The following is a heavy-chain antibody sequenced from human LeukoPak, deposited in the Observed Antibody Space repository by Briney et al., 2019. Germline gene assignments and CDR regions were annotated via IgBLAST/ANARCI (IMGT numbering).Heavy chain of an antibody. D-gene: IGHD6-13*01. V-gene: IGHV3-23*01. Sequence: GGSLRLSCAASGFTFSSYAMSWVRQAPGKGLEWVSAISGSGGSTYYADSVKGRFTISRDNSKNTLYLQMNSLRAEDTAVYYCAKSRTYSSSWGLPSIDYWGQGTLVTVSS. J-gene: IGHJ4*02. CDR1: GFTFSSYA. CDR2: ISGSGGST. CDR3: AKSRTYSSSWGLPSIDY.